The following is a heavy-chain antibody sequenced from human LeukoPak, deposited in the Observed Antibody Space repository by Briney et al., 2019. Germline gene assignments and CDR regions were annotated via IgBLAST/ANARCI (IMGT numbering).Heavy chain of an antibody. Sequence: ASAKVSCKASGYTFTGYYMHWVRQAPGQGLEWMGWINPNSGGTNYAQKFQGRVTMTRDTSISTAYMELSRLRSDDTAVYYCARDFPTAGEIFDYWGQGTLVTVSS. CDR2: INPNSGGT. D-gene: IGHD4-17*01. CDR1: GYTFTGYY. CDR3: ARDFPTAGEIFDY. V-gene: IGHV1-2*02. J-gene: IGHJ4*02.